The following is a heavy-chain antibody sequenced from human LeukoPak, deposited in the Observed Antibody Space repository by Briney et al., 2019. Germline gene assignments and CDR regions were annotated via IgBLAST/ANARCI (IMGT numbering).Heavy chain of an antibody. Sequence: GGSLRLSCAASGFTFDNYALHWVRQAPGKGLEWVSGLTWNSGSIGYADSVKGRFTISRDNAQNSLYLQVNSLRPEDTAFYYCAKGSDSGYNFFDYWGQGTLVTVSS. J-gene: IGHJ4*02. V-gene: IGHV3-9*01. CDR2: LTWNSGSI. CDR3: AKGSDSGYNFFDY. D-gene: IGHD3-22*01. CDR1: GFTFDNYA.